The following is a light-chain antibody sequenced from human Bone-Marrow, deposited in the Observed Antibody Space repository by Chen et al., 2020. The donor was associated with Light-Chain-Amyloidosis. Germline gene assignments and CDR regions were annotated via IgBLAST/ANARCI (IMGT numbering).Light chain of an antibody. CDR1: KLGDKY. Sequence: SYVLTQPSSVSVAPGQTASITCSGDKLGDKYACWYQQKPGQSPVLVIYQDSKRPSGIPERLSGSNSGNTATLTISRVEAGDEADYYWQVWDRSSDRPVFGGGTKLTVL. CDR3: QVWDRSSDRPV. CDR2: QDS. J-gene: IGLJ3*02. V-gene: IGLV3-1*01.